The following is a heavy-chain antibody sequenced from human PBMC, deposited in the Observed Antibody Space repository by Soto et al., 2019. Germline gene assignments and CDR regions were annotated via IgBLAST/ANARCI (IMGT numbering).Heavy chain of an antibody. Sequence: ASVKVSFKTSGYTYNRYGITWVRQAPGRGLELLGWISCYNHDTIYAQKVQGRLSMATDTSTSTAYMELRSLTSDDTAVYYCARVPSNTSGNKLYLDYWG. D-gene: IGHD2-2*01. CDR2: ISCYNHDT. V-gene: IGHV1-18*01. CDR1: GYTYNRYG. J-gene: IGHJ4*01. CDR3: ARVPSNTSGNKLYLDY.